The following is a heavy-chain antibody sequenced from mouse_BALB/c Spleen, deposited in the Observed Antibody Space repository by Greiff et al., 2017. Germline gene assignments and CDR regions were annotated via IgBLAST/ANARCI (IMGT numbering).Heavy chain of an antibody. D-gene: IGHD2-2*01. J-gene: IGHJ3*01. CDR1: GYTFTDYN. CDR3: AGNGYGFAY. CDR2: INPNNGGT. V-gene: IGHV1-18*01. Sequence: VHVKQSGPELVKPGASVKIPCKASGYTFTDYNMDWVKQSHGKSLEWIGDINPNNGGTIYNQKFKGKATLTVDKSSSTAYMELRSLTSEDTAVYYCAGNGYGFAYWGQGTLVTVSA.